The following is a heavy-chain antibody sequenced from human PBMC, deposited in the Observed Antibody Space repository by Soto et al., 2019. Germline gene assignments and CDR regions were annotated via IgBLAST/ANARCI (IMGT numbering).Heavy chain of an antibody. CDR2: ISGSGGGT. Sequence: EVQLVESGGGLVQPGGSLSLSCAASGFTFSSYAMSWVRQAPGKGLEWVSSISGSGGGTYYADSVKGRFTFSRDNSKNTLYLQMNSLRAEDTAVYYCAKFGMATTKRSPPYYIDYWGQGALVTVSS. CDR1: GFTFSSYA. V-gene: IGHV3-23*04. D-gene: IGHD1-1*01. CDR3: AKFGMATTKRSPPYYIDY. J-gene: IGHJ4*02.